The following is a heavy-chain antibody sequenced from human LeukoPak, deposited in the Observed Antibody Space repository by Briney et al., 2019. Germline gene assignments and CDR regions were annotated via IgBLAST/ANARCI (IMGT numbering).Heavy chain of an antibody. V-gene: IGHV4-39*01. CDR3: ARHFGSFDH. Sequence: PSETLSLTRTVSGGSISSSGYYWGWIRQPPGKGLERIGSIYYSGSTYYNPSLKSRVTISVDTSKNQFSLKLSSVTAADTAVYYCARHFGSFDHWGQGTLVTVSS. J-gene: IGHJ4*02. CDR2: IYYSGST. CDR1: GGSISSSGYY. D-gene: IGHD3-10*01.